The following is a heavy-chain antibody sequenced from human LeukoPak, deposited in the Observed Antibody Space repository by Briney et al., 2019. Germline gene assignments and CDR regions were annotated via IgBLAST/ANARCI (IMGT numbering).Heavy chain of an antibody. D-gene: IGHD3-10*01. V-gene: IGHV1-69*13. Sequence: SVKVSCKASGDTFSSYAISWVRQAPGQGLEWMGGIIPIFGTANYAQKFQGRVTITADESTSTAYMELSSLRSEDTAVYYCARKVRGVYYYGMDVWGQGTTVTVSS. J-gene: IGHJ6*02. CDR2: IIPIFGTA. CDR3: ARKVRGVYYYGMDV. CDR1: GDTFSSYA.